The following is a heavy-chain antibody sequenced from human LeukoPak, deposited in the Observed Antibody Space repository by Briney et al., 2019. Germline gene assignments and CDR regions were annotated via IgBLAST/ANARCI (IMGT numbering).Heavy chain of an antibody. J-gene: IGHJ4*02. D-gene: IGHD6-13*01. CDR3: ARAYSSSWLNFDY. Sequence: GRTLKLSCAASIYTFSSYGMLCARHASAKGPVGVAFIRYDGSNKYYADSVKGRFTISRDNSKNTLYLQMNSLRAEDTAVYYCARAYSSSWLNFDYWGQGTLVTVSS. CDR1: IYTFSSYG. V-gene: IGHV3-30*02. CDR2: IRYDGSNK.